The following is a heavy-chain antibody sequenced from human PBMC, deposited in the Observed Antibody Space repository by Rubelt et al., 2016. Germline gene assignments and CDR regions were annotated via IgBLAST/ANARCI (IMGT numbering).Heavy chain of an antibody. CDR3: ARDPTTRFTSTGWFDP. CDR1: GYTFTSYA. J-gene: IGHJ5*02. CDR2: INAGNGNT. Sequence: QVQLVQSGAEVKKPGASVKVSCKASGYTFTSYAMHWVRQAPGHRLEWMGWINAGNGNTKYSKKFQGRVTITRDTSASTAYMELSSLRSEDTAVYYCARDPTTRFTSTGWFDPWGQGTLVTVSS. D-gene: IGHD5-12*01. V-gene: IGHV1-3*01.